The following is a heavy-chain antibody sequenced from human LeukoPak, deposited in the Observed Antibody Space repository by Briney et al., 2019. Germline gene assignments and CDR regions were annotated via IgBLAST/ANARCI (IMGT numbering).Heavy chain of an antibody. D-gene: IGHD3-10*01. CDR1: GYDFTKYA. CDR3: ARDRGSGSYYTPDAFDI. J-gene: IGHJ3*02. CDR2: ISAYNGNT. V-gene: IGHV1-18*01. Sequence: ASVKVSCKASGYDFTKYAVQWVRQAPGQRLEWMGWISAYNGNTNYAQKLQGRVTMTTDTSTSTAYMELRSLRSDDTAVYYCARDRGSGSYYTPDAFDIWGQGTMVTVSS.